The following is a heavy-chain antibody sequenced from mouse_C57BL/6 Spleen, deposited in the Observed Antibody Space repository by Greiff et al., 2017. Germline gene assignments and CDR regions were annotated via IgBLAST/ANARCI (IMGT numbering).Heavy chain of an antibody. Sequence: QVQLQQSGAELVKPGASVKMSCKASGYTFTSYWITWVKQRPGQGLEWIGDIYPGSGSTNYNEKFKSKATLTVDTSSSTAYMQLSSLTSEDSAVYYCARRPFDRAMDYWGQGTSVTVSS. CDR3: ARRPFDRAMDY. CDR1: GYTFTSYW. J-gene: IGHJ4*01. V-gene: IGHV1-55*01. CDR2: IYPGSGST.